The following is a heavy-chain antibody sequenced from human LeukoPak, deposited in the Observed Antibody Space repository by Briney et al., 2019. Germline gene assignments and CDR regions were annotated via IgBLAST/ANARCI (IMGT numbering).Heavy chain of an antibody. CDR3: ARLLVGATYDY. J-gene: IGHJ4*02. V-gene: IGHV1-3*01. Sequence: VSVKVSCKASGYTFTSYAMHWVRQAPGQRLEWMGWINAGNGNTKYSQKFQGRVTITRDTSASTAYMELGSLRSEDTAVYYCARLLVGATYDYWGQGTLVTVSS. CDR2: INAGNGNT. D-gene: IGHD1-26*01. CDR1: GYTFTSYA.